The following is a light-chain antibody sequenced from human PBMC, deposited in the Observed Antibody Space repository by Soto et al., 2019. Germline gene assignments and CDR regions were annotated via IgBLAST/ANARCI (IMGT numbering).Light chain of an antibody. CDR2: STN. CDR1: SGSVSSSYY. CDR3: VLYMGSGISV. Sequence: QTVVTQEPLFSVSPGGTATLTCGLSSGSVSSSYYPSWYQLTPGQAPRTLIYSTNTRSPGVPDRFSGSILGNKAALTITGAQAEDESDYYCVLYMGSGISVFGGGTKLTVL. V-gene: IGLV8-61*01. J-gene: IGLJ3*02.